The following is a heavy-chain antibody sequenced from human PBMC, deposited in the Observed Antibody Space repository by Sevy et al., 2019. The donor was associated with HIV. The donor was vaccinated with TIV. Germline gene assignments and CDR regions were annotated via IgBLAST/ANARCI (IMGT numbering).Heavy chain of an antibody. Sequence: GGSLRLSCTVSGFTFGDYAMSWFRQAPGKGLEWVAFIRRNSYEPYGGTTEYAASVKGRFTISRDDSKSIAYLQMNCLKTEDTAVYYCTRALATVVTPEYYFDYWGQGTLVTVSS. CDR2: IRRNSYEPYGGTT. CDR1: GFTFGDYA. CDR3: TRALATVVTPEYYFDY. D-gene: IGHD4-17*01. J-gene: IGHJ4*02. V-gene: IGHV3-49*03.